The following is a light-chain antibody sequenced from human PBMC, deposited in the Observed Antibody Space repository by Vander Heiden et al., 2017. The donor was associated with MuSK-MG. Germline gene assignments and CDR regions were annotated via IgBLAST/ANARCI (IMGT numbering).Light chain of an antibody. V-gene: IGKV3-20*01. CDR3: QQYGSSIFT. Sequence: EIVLTQSPGTLSLSPGERPTLSCRASQSVSSSYLAWYQQKPGQAPRLLIYGASSRATGIPDRFSGSESGTDFTLTISRLEPEDCAVYYCQQYGSSIFTFGPGTKVDIK. CDR2: GAS. CDR1: QSVSSSY. J-gene: IGKJ3*01.